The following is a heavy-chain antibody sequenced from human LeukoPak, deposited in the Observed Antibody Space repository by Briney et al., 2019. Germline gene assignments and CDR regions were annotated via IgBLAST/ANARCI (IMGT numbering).Heavy chain of an antibody. CDR2: ISSSSSYI. V-gene: IGHV3-21*01. D-gene: IGHD2-2*01. CDR3: ASPRGGYCSSTSCPAGDY. Sequence: GGSLRLSCAASGFTFSSYSMNWVRQAPGKGLEWVSSISSSSSYIYYADSVKGRFTISRDNAKNSLYLQINSLRAEDTAVYYCASPRGGYCSSTSCPAGDYWGQGTLVTVSS. CDR1: GFTFSSYS. J-gene: IGHJ4*02.